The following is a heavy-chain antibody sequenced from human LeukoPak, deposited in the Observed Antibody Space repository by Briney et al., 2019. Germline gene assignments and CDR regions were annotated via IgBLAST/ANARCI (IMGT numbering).Heavy chain of an antibody. Sequence: NSSETLSLTCTVSGGPITSHFWTWIPKAPGKGLEWLGYVSKSGSTNYNPSLQSRITISLDTSKNQFSLKLTSVSAADTAVYLCARDDYGVFDAFDVWGQGTVVTVSS. J-gene: IGHJ3*01. CDR1: GGPITSHF. CDR2: VSKSGST. CDR3: ARDDYGVFDAFDV. V-gene: IGHV4-59*08. D-gene: IGHD5-12*01.